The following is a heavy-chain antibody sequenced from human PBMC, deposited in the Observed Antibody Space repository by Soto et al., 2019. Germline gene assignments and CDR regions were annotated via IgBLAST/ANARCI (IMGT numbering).Heavy chain of an antibody. CDR2: INPSGGST. V-gene: IGHV1-46*03. Sequence: ASVKPSCKACGDSFTSYYMHWVRQAPGQGLEWMGIINPSGGSTSYAQKFQGRVTMTRDTSTSTVYMELSSLRSEDTAVYYCAGHSSSWYGAFQHWGQGTLLTVSS. CDR3: AGHSSSWYGAFQH. J-gene: IGHJ1*01. D-gene: IGHD6-13*01. CDR1: GDSFTSYY.